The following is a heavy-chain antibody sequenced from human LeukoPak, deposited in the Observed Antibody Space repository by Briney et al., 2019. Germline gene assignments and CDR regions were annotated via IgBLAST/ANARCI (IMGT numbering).Heavy chain of an antibody. D-gene: IGHD6-13*01. Sequence: GRSLRLSCAASGFTFSSYGMHWVRQAPGKGLEWVAVIWYDGSNKYYADSVKGRFTISRDNSKNTLYLQMNSLGAEDTAVYYCARGIAAAGLDYWGQGTLVTVSS. CDR2: IWYDGSNK. CDR1: GFTFSSYG. V-gene: IGHV3-33*01. J-gene: IGHJ4*02. CDR3: ARGIAAAGLDY.